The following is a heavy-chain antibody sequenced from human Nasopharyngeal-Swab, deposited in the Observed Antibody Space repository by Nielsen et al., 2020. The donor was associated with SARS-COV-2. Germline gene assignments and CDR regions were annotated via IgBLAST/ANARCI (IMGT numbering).Heavy chain of an antibody. V-gene: IGHV3-23*01. CDR1: GFTFSNSA. D-gene: IGHD4/OR15-4a*01. CDR3: AKEEVPNDY. J-gene: IGHJ4*02. CDR2: ISISGATT. Sequence: GESLKISCSVSGFTFSNSALRWVRQAPGKGLEWVSAISISGATTFYADSVRGRFTISRDNDRNTVYLQMSSLTVEDTAIYYCAKEEVPNDYWGQGTLVTVSS.